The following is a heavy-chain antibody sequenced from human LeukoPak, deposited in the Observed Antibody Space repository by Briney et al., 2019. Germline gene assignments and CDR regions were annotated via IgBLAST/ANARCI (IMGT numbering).Heavy chain of an antibody. V-gene: IGHV4-30-4*01. Sequence: SQTLSLTCTVSGGSISSGDYYWSWIRQPPGKGLEWIGYIYYSGSTYYNPSLKSRVTISVDTSKNQFSLKLSSVTAADTAMYYCARDRRFGGSMAYYFDYWGQGTLVTVSS. CDR1: GGSISSGDYY. CDR2: IYYSGST. J-gene: IGHJ4*02. CDR3: ARDRRFGGSMAYYFDY. D-gene: IGHD3-10*01.